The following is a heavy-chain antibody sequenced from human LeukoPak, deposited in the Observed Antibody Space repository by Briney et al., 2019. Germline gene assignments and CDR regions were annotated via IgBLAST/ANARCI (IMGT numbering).Heavy chain of an antibody. D-gene: IGHD3-22*01. V-gene: IGHV3-30-3*01. Sequence: PGRSLRLSCAASGFTFSRYAMHWVRQAPGKGLEWMAVISYDGSNQYYADSVKGRFTISRDNSKNTLSLQMNRLRAEDTAMYYCAREYYYDSSGSMGDWGQGTLVTVSS. CDR1: GFTFSRYA. J-gene: IGHJ4*02. CDR3: AREYYYDSSGSMGD. CDR2: ISYDGSNQ.